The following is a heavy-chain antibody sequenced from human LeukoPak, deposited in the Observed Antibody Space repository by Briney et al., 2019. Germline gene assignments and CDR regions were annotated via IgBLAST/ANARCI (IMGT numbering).Heavy chain of an antibody. CDR2: ISAYNGNT. CDR3: ARGAVAGMASKGGAFDI. J-gene: IGHJ3*02. CDR1: GYTFTSYG. V-gene: IGHV1-18*01. Sequence: ASVKVSCKASGYTFTSYGISWVRQAPGQGLEWMGWISAYNGNTNYAQKLQGRVTMTTDTSTSTAYMELRSLRPDDTAVYYCARGAVAGMASKGGAFDIWGQGTMVTVSS. D-gene: IGHD6-19*01.